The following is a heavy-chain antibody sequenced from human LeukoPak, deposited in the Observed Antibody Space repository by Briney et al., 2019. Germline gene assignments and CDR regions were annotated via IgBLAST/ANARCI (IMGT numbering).Heavy chain of an antibody. Sequence: GRSLRLSCAASGFTFDDYAMHWVRQAPGKGLEWVSGISWNSGSIVYADSVKGRFTISRDNAKNSLYLQMNSLRAEDTALYYCAKDPSPWGKWFGELSGWFDPWGQGTLVTVSS. CDR2: ISWNSGSI. V-gene: IGHV3-9*01. D-gene: IGHD3-10*01. CDR1: GFTFDDYA. J-gene: IGHJ5*02. CDR3: AKDPSPWGKWFGELSGWFDP.